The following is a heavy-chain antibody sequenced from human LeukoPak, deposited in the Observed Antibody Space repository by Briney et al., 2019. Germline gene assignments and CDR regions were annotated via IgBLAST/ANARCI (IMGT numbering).Heavy chain of an antibody. Sequence: PSETLSLTCTVSGGSISSYYWSWIRQPPGKGLEWIGYIYYSGSTNYNSSLKSRVTISVDTSKNQFSLKLSSVTAADTAVYYCARMTYDYVWGSYRFLGAFDIWGQGTMVTVSS. J-gene: IGHJ3*02. V-gene: IGHV4-59*01. CDR2: IYYSGST. D-gene: IGHD3-16*02. CDR3: ARMTYDYVWGSYRFLGAFDI. CDR1: GGSISSYY.